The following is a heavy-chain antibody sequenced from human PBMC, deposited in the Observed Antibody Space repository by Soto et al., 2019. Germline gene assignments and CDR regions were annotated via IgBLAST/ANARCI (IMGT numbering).Heavy chain of an antibody. D-gene: IGHD6-13*01. V-gene: IGHV3-33*01. Sequence: GGSLRLSCAASGFTFSSYGMHWVRQAPGKGLEWAAVIWYDGSNKYYADSVKGRFTISRDNSKNTMYLQMNSLRAEDTAVYYCARALRSVYSSSWYHGMDVWGQGSTVTVSS. CDR1: GFTFSSYG. J-gene: IGHJ6*02. CDR3: ARALRSVYSSSWYHGMDV. CDR2: IWYDGSNK.